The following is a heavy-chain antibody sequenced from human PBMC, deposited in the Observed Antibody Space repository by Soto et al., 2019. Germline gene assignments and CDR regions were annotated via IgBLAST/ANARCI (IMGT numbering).Heavy chain of an antibody. D-gene: IGHD4-17*01. V-gene: IGHV4-34*01. Sequence: SETLSLTCAVYGGSFSGYYWSWIRQPPGKGLEWIGEINHSGSTNYNPSLKSRVTISVDTSKNQFSLKLSSVTAADTAVYYCARGIDYRVHYDYWGQGTLVTVSS. CDR2: INHSGST. J-gene: IGHJ4*02. CDR3: ARGIDYRVHYDY. CDR1: GGSFSGYY.